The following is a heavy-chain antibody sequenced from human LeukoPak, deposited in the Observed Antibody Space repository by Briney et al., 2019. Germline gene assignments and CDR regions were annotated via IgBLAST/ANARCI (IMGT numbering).Heavy chain of an antibody. CDR3: AKSRLGIAVAGTPFDY. CDR2: ISGSGGST. Sequence: GGSLRLSCAASGFTFSSYAMSWVRQAPGKGLERVSAISGSGGSTYYADSVKGRFTISRDNSKNTLYLQMNSLRAEDTAVYYCAKSRLGIAVAGTPFDYWGQGTLVTVSS. J-gene: IGHJ4*02. D-gene: IGHD6-19*01. CDR1: GFTFSSYA. V-gene: IGHV3-23*01.